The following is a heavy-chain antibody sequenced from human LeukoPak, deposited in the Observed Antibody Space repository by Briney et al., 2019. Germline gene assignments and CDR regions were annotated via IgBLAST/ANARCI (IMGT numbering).Heavy chain of an antibody. Sequence: ASVTVSCTSSGYTFTRYGFNWVRLPAGQGHEWVGGMNPNSGNTGYAQKFQGRVTMTRNTSINTTYMELSSLRSEDTAVYYCAGVGEGYTYRNRRGYFQHWGQGTLVTVSS. CDR3: AGVGEGYTYRNRRGYFQH. J-gene: IGHJ1*01. D-gene: IGHD3-16*01. CDR2: MNPNSGNT. V-gene: IGHV1-8*01. CDR1: GYTFTRYG.